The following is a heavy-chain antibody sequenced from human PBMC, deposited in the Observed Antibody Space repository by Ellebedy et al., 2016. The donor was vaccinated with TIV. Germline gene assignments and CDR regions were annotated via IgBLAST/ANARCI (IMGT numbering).Heavy chain of an antibody. CDR1: GFTFSSYW. V-gene: IGHV3-7*01. D-gene: IGHD1-26*01. J-gene: IGHJ3*01. CDR3: STDGSYGDHLSPAHAFGF. CDR2: MRQDGGDK. Sequence: GESLKISCAVSGFTFSSYWMSWVRQAPGKGLEWVANMRQDGGDKYYVDSVKGRFTISRDNAKNSLYLQLNSVRVEDTGVYYCSTDGSYGDHLSPAHAFGFWGQGTVVTVSS.